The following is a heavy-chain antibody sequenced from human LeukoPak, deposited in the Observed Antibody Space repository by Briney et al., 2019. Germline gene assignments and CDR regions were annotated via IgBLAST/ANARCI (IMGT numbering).Heavy chain of an antibody. CDR3: AREPMYYDFWSGSDPYYYMDV. V-gene: IGHV4-59*12. J-gene: IGHJ6*03. CDR2: IHYSGST. Sequence: PSETLSLTCTVSSGSISTYYWSWIRQPPGKGLEWIGYIHYSGSTNYNPSLKSRVTISVDTSKNQFSLKLSSVTAADTAVYYCAREPMYYDFWSGSDPYYYMDVWGKGTTVTVSS. D-gene: IGHD3-3*01. CDR1: SGSISTYY.